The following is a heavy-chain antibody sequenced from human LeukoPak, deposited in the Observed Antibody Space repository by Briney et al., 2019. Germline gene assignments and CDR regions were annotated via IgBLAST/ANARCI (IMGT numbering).Heavy chain of an antibody. V-gene: IGHV1-2*02. CDR1: GYTFTKFY. D-gene: IGHD3-10*01. J-gene: IGHJ4*02. CDR3: ARMTHGSGASYSHFDY. CDR2: THPSSGGT. Sequence: ASVKISCKASGYTFTKFYMHWVRQAPGQGLEWMGWTHPSSGGTRYEERFHGRVTMTRDMSTSTAYMELSSLTSDDTAVYYCARMTHGSGASYSHFDYWSQGTLVTVSS.